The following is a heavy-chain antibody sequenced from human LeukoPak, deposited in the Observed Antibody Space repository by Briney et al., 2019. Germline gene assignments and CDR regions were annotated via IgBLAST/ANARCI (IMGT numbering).Heavy chain of an antibody. J-gene: IGHJ4*02. CDR2: ISDSAGTT. D-gene: IGHD2-2*01. CDR3: AKGGSTAWTAVDY. CDR1: GFTFSSSA. Sequence: GGSLRLSCAASGFTFSSSAMTWVRQAQGKGLEWVSSISDSAGTTYYADSVRGRFTISRDNLENTLYLQMNSLRVDDTAIYYCAKGGSTAWTAVDYWGQGTLATVSS. V-gene: IGHV3-23*01.